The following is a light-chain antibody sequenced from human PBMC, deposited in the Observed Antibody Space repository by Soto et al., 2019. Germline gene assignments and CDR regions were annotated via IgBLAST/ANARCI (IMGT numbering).Light chain of an antibody. J-gene: IGKJ3*01. CDR2: AAS. Sequence: AIRMTQSPSSFSASTGDRVTITCRASQGISSYLAWYQQKPGKAPKLLIYAASTLQSGVPSRFSGSGSGTDCTLTIRCLQSEDFATYYCLQYYSYPPTFGPGTKVDIK. CDR1: QGISSY. V-gene: IGKV1-8*01. CDR3: LQYYSYPPT.